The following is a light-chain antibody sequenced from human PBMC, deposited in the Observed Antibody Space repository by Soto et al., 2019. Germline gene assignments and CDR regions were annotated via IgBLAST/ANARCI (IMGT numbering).Light chain of an antibody. Sequence: DIQMTQSPSSLSASVGDRVTITCQASQDIRKYLSWYQQKPGRAPKLLIYGASNLETGVPSRFSGSGYGTEFTFTISSLQPEDIATYYCQHYDNLPPFTFGPGTKVAIK. V-gene: IGKV1-33*01. CDR2: GAS. CDR1: QDIRKY. J-gene: IGKJ3*01. CDR3: QHYDNLPPFT.